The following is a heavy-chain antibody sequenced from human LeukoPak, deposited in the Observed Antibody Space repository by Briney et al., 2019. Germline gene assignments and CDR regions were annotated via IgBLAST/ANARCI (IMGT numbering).Heavy chain of an antibody. CDR2: ISAYNGNT. D-gene: IGHD3-9*01. V-gene: IGHV1-18*01. CDR3: ARFIYDILTGSYYSDY. J-gene: IGHJ4*02. Sequence: ASVKVSCKASGYTFTSYGISWVRQAPGQGLEWMGWISAYNGNTNYAQKLQGRVTMTTDTSTSTAYMELRSLRSDDTAVYYCARFIYDILTGSYYSDYWGQGTLVTVSS. CDR1: GYTFTSYG.